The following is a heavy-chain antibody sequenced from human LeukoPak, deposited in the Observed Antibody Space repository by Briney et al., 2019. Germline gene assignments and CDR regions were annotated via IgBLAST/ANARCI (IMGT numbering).Heavy chain of an antibody. CDR1: GDSTSKYF. CDR3: ATHSSGSYGRVFDY. J-gene: IGHJ4*02. CDR2: IYDSGST. Sequence: SETLSLTCSVPGDSTSKYFWSWVRQPPGKGPEWVGHIYDSGSTNYIPSLKSRVTISIDTSRNQFFLKLTSVTAADTAVYYCATHSSGSYGRVFDYWGQGTLVTVSS. D-gene: IGHD3-22*01. V-gene: IGHV4-59*01.